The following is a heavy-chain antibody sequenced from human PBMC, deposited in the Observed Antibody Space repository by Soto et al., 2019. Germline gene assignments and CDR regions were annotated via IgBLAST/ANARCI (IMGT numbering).Heavy chain of an antibody. J-gene: IGHJ5*02. D-gene: IGHD6-13*01. V-gene: IGHV4-59*08. CDR2: IYYSGST. CDR1: GGSISSYY. CDR3: ARQPISGIAAAGGFSWFDP. Sequence: PSETLSLTCTVSGGSISSYYWSWIRQPPGKGLEWIGYIYYSGSTNYNPSLKSRVTISVDTSKNQFSLKLSSVTAADTAVYYCARQPISGIAAAGGFSWFDPWGQETVLTVSS.